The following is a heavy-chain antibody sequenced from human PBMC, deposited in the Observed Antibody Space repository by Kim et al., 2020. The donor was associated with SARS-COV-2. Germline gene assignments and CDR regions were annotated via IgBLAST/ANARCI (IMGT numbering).Heavy chain of an antibody. V-gene: IGHV3-13*04. CDR1: GFTFSSYD. J-gene: IGHJ4*02. Sequence: GGSLRLSCAASGFTFSSYDMHWVRQATGKGLEWVSAIGTAGDTYYPGSVKGRFTISRENAKNSLYLQMNSLRAGDTAVYYCARVGAGGSTDYWGLGTLVTVSS. CDR3: ARVGAGGSTDY. CDR2: IGTAGDT. D-gene: IGHD1-1*01.